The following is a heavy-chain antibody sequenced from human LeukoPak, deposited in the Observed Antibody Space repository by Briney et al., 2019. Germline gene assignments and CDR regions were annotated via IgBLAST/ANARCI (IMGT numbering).Heavy chain of an antibody. Sequence: GRSLRLSCAASGFTFSSYAMHWVRQAPGKGLEWVAVISYDGSNKYYADSVKGRFTISRDNSKNTLYLQMNSLRAEDTAVYYCASLFDYWGQGTLVTVSS. CDR2: ISYDGSNK. CDR1: GFTFSSYA. V-gene: IGHV3-30*04. CDR3: ASLFDY. J-gene: IGHJ4*02.